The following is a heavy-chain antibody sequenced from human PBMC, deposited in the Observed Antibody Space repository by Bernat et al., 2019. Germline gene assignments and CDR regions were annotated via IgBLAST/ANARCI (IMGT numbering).Heavy chain of an antibody. Sequence: QLQLQESGSGLVKPSQTLSLTCAVSGGSISSGGYSWSWIRQPPGKGLEWIGYIYHSGSTYYNPSLKSRVTISVDRSKNQFSLKLSSVTAADTAVYYCARERKRPPYNWFDPWGQGTLITVSS. V-gene: IGHV4-30-2*01. CDR1: GGSISSGGYS. CDR3: ARERKRPPYNWFDP. CDR2: IYHSGST. D-gene: IGHD6-25*01. J-gene: IGHJ5*02.